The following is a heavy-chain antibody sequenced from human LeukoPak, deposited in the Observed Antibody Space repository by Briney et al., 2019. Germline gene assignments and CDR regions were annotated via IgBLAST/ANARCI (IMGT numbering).Heavy chain of an antibody. CDR1: RFTFSNYW. CDR3: ARKGIAVFGAFDI. D-gene: IGHD6-19*01. Sequence: GGSLRLSCAASRFTFSNYWMHWVRQAPGKGLVWVSRINSDGSSITYADSVKGRFTISRDNAKNTVYLEMNSLRVEDTAVYYCARKGIAVFGAFDIWGQGTMVTVSS. CDR2: INSDGSSI. J-gene: IGHJ3*02. V-gene: IGHV3-74*03.